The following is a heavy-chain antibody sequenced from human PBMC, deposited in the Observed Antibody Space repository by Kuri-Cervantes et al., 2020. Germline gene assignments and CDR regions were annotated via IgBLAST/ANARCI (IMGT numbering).Heavy chain of an antibody. CDR1: GFIFTDYY. V-gene: IGHV3-30*02. D-gene: IGHD4-11*01. CDR3: AKGLQYYFDY. CDR2: IRYDGSNK. J-gene: IGHJ4*02. Sequence: GGSLRLSCAASGFIFTDYYMSWIRQAPGKGLEWVAFIRYDGSNKYYADSVKGRFTISRDNSKNTLYLQMNTLRLEDTAVYYCAKGLQYYFDYWGQGTLVTVSS.